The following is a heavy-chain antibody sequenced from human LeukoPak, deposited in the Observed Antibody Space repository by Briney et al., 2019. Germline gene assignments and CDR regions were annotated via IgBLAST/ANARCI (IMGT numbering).Heavy chain of an antibody. V-gene: IGHV3-7*01. CDR2: IKEDGSEK. CDR3: ARSRSGYYEDY. J-gene: IGHJ4*02. Sequence: PGGSLRLSCAASGFTFSSYLMHWVRQAPGKGLEWVANIKEDGSEKYYVDSVKGRFTTSRDNAKNSLSLQVNSLSAEDTAVYYCARSRSGYYEDYWGQGTLVTVSS. CDR1: GFTFSSYL. D-gene: IGHD3-22*01.